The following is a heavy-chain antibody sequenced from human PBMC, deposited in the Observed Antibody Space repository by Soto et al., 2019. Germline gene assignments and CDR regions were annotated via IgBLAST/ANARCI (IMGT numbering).Heavy chain of an antibody. CDR1: GGTFSSYA. V-gene: IGHV1-69*01. CDR2: IIPIFGTA. D-gene: IGHD1-26*01. Sequence: QVQLVQSGAEVKKPGSSVKVSCKASGGTFSSYAISWVRQAPGKGLEWMGGIIPIFGTANYAQKFQGRVTITADESTSKAYVALSSLVSEDTAVYYCARGPRSYYFPYWFDPWGQGTLVTVSS. CDR3: ARGPRSYYFPYWFDP. J-gene: IGHJ5*02.